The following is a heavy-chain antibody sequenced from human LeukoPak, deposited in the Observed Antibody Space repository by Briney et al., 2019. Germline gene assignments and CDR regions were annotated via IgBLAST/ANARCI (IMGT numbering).Heavy chain of an antibody. CDR3: AREEQLVRGGNWFDP. CDR2: INPNSGGT. V-gene: IGHV1-2*06. D-gene: IGHD6-13*01. J-gene: IGHJ5*02. CDR1: GYTFTGYY. Sequence: ASVKVSCKASGYTFTGYYMHWVRQAPGQGLEWVGRINPNSGGTNYAQKFQGRVTMTRDTSISTAYMELSRLRSDDTAVYYCAREEQLVRGGNWFDPWGQGTLVTVSS.